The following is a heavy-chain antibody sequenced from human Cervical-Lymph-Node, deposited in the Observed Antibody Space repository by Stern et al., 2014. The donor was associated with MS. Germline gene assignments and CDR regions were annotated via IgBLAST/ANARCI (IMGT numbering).Heavy chain of an antibody. CDR1: GGSISSDNYY. J-gene: IGHJ6*02. CDR2: IYYSGTT. Sequence: QVQLVQSGPGLVKPSQTLSLTCTVSGGSISSDNYYWTWIRQHPGKGLEWIVHIYYSGTTYYNPSLKSRVSITVDTSQNLFSLRLSSVTAADTAVYYCARDHFTTSLDVWGHGTTVTVS. D-gene: IGHD2-2*01. CDR3: ARDHFTTSLDV. V-gene: IGHV4-31*03.